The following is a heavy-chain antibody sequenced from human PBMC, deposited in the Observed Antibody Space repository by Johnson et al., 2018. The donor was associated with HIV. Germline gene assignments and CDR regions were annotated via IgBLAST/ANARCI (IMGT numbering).Heavy chain of an antibody. D-gene: IGHD5-18*01. CDR3: ARESSPWGGDYVGYGLDI. CDR2: INWNGGTP. CDR1: GFTFDEYD. Sequence: VQLVESGGGLIQPGGSLRLSCAASGFTFDEYDMSWVRQAPGKGLEWVASINWNGGTPGSADSVKGRVTISRDNAKKSLYLQMNTLRVEDTAVYYCARESSPWGGDYVGYGLDIWGQGTMVTVSS. V-gene: IGHV3-20*04. J-gene: IGHJ3*02.